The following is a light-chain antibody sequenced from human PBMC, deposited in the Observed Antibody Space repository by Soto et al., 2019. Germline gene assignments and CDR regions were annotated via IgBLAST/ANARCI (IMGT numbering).Light chain of an antibody. CDR2: DAS. Sequence: EIVLTQSPATLSLSPGERATLSCRASQSISSNLGWYQQKPGQAPRLLIYDASNRAAGIPARFSGSGSGTDFTLTISSLEPEDSAVYSCQQRSNWPHTFGQGTKVEIK. CDR1: QSISSN. V-gene: IGKV3-11*01. CDR3: QQRSNWPHT. J-gene: IGKJ2*01.